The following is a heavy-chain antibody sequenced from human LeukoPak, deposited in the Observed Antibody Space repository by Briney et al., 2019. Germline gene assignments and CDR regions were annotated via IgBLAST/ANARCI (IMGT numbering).Heavy chain of an antibody. Sequence: GGSLRLSCAASGFTLSTYEMNWVRQAPGKGLDWVAYISQSGSAVHYAASVKGRFTISRDNAENSLYLQMNSLRDEDTAVYYCATDYRYYNSNPYFDSWGQGTLVTVSS. CDR1: GFTLSTYE. V-gene: IGHV3-48*03. D-gene: IGHD3-9*01. J-gene: IGHJ4*02. CDR3: ATDYRYYNSNPYFDS. CDR2: ISQSGSAV.